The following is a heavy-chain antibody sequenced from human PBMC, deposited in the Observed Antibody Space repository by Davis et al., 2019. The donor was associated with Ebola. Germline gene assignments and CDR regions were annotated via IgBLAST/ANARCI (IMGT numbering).Heavy chain of an antibody. Sequence: SETLSLTCAVYGESFSGFYWGWIRQSPGTGLEWIGEINHSGTTNYNPSLKSRVTISVDTSKNQFSLKLSSVTAADTAVYYCASRYSSGWYIYWGQGTLVTVSS. V-gene: IGHV4-34*01. CDR3: ASRYSSGWYIY. CDR1: GESFSGFY. D-gene: IGHD6-19*01. J-gene: IGHJ4*02. CDR2: INHSGTT.